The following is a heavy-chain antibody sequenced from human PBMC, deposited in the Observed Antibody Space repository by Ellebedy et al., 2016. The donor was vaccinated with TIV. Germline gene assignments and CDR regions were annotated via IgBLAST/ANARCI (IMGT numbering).Heavy chain of an antibody. J-gene: IGHJ4*02. CDR3: AREVSSGWYYFDN. Sequence: GGSLRLSXAASGFAFSRCAMHWVRQTPGKGLEWVASIWSDGSHTYYPDSVRGRFTISRDNSKNTLFLQMNNLRAEDTAVYYCAREVSSGWYYFDNWGQGALVTVSS. CDR2: IWSDGSHT. D-gene: IGHD6-19*01. CDR1: GFAFSRCA. V-gene: IGHV3-33*08.